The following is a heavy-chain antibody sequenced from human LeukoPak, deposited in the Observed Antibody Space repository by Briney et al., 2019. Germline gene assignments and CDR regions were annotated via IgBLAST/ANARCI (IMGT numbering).Heavy chain of an antibody. Sequence: ASVKVSCKASGYTFTDYYMHWVRQAPGQGLEWMGWINPNSGGTKYAQKFQGRVTMTRDTSISTAYMELSRLRSDDTAVYYCARARVAWELRSCGYWGQGTLVTVSS. V-gene: IGHV1-2*02. CDR2: INPNSGGT. D-gene: IGHD1-26*01. J-gene: IGHJ4*02. CDR3: ARARVAWELRSCGY. CDR1: GYTFTDYY.